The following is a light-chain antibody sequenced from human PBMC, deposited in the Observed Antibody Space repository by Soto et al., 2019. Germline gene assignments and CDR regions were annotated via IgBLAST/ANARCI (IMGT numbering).Light chain of an antibody. J-gene: IGKJ2*01. V-gene: IGKV3-15*01. CDR3: QEYSGWPPMYT. CDR1: QSVSNN. CDR2: GAS. Sequence: EILMTQSPATLSVSPGERATLSCRASQSVSNNLAWYQQKPGQAPRLLIFGASARATGIPARFSGSGSGTDFTLTISSLQSGDFASYYCQEYSGWPPMYTFGQGTRLEIK.